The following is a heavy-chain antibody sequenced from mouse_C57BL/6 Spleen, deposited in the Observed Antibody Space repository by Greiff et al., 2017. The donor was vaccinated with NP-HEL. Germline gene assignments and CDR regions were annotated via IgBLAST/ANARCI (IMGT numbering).Heavy chain of an antibody. V-gene: IGHV1-64*01. J-gene: IGHJ1*03. Sequence: QVQLQQSGAELVKPGASVKLSCKASGYTFTSYWMHWVKQRPGQGLEWIGMIHPNSGSTNYNEKFKSKATLTVDKSSSTAYMQLSSLTSEDSAVYYCARSVYYGSSYSWYFDVWGTGTTVTVSS. CDR1: GYTFTSYW. CDR2: IHPNSGST. D-gene: IGHD1-1*01. CDR3: ARSVYYGSSYSWYFDV.